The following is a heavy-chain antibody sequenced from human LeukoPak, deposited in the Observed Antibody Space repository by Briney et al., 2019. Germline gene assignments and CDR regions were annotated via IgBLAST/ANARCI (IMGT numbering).Heavy chain of an antibody. CDR1: GFTFSSYW. J-gene: IGHJ5*01. Sequence: GGSLRLSCAASGFTFSSYWMHWVRQAPGKGLVWVSRVNSDGSSTKYADSVKGRFTVSRDNAKNTLYLQMNSLRAEDTAVYYCARDRATHSSSWFDSWGQGILVTVSS. CDR3: ARDRATHSSSWFDS. V-gene: IGHV3-74*03. CDR2: VNSDGSST. D-gene: IGHD6-19*01.